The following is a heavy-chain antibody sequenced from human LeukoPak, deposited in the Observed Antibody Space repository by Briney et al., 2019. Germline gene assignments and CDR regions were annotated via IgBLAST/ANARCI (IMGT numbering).Heavy chain of an antibody. J-gene: IGHJ4*02. D-gene: IGHD5-18*01. CDR1: GYSFTSYW. V-gene: IGHV5-51*01. CDR3: ARAGSWIQPLAGY. Sequence: GEFLKISCKGSGYSFTSYWIGWVRQMPGKGLEWMGIIYPGDSDTRYSPSFQGQVTISADKSISTAYLQWSSLKASDTAMYYCARAGSWIQPLAGYWGQGTLVTVSS. CDR2: IYPGDSDT.